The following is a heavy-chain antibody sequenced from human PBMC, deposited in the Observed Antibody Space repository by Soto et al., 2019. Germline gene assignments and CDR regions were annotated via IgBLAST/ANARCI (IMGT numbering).Heavy chain of an antibody. CDR2: IYYAGNT. J-gene: IGHJ4*02. D-gene: IGHD2-2*01. CDR1: GDSITGYY. Sequence: TSETLSLTCTVFGDSITGYYWSWIRQPPGKGLEWIGYIYYAGNTDYSPSLKSRVTISVDTSKNQFSLKLRSVTAADTAVYYCARSSDCGGTSCYDYWGPGSLVTVSS. V-gene: IGHV4-59*01. CDR3: ARSSDCGGTSCYDY.